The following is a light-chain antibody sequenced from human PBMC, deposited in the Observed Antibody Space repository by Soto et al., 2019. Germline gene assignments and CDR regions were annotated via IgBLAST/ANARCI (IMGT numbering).Light chain of an antibody. V-gene: IGKV3-20*01. CDR2: GAS. CDR3: QQYRNSPIT. CDR1: QTVSGTY. J-gene: IGKJ5*01. Sequence: IVLTQSPGTLSLSPGETSTLSCRGSQTVSGTYLAWYQQKPGQAPRLLIYGASSRATGIPDRFSGSGSGTDFTLTISRLEPEDFAVYYCQQYRNSPITFGQGTRLEIK.